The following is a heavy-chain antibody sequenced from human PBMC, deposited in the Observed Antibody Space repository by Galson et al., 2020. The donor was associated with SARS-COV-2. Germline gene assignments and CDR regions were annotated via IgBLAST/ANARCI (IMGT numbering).Heavy chain of an antibody. CDR2: IYYSGST. CDR1: GGSISSSSYY. J-gene: IGHJ4*02. V-gene: IGHV4-39*01. D-gene: IGHD5-18*01. Sequence: SETLSLTCPVSGGSISSSSYYWGWIRQPPGKGLEWIGSIYYSGSTYYNPSLKSRVTISVDTSKNQFSLKLSSVTAADTAVYYCARSERGYSYGSVDYWGQGTLVTVSS. CDR3: ARSERGYSYGSVDY.